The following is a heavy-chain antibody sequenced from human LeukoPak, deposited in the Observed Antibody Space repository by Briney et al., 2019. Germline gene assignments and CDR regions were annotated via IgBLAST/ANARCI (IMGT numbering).Heavy chain of an antibody. CDR1: GYTFTSYD. CDR2: MNPNSGNT. Sequence: ASVKVSCKASGYTFTSYDINWVRQATGQGLEWMGWMNPNSGNTGYAQKFQGRVTMTRNTSISTAYMELSSLRSEDTAVYYCARGLPQSLVRKNAFDILGQGTMVTVSS. J-gene: IGHJ3*02. D-gene: IGHD6-19*01. V-gene: IGHV1-8*01. CDR3: ARGLPQSLVRKNAFDI.